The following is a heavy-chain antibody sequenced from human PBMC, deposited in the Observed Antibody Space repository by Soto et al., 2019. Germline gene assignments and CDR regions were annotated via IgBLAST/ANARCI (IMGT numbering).Heavy chain of an antibody. J-gene: IGHJ4*02. D-gene: IGHD2-21*02. V-gene: IGHV1-69*01. CDR1: GGTFSSYA. Sequence: QVQLVQSGAEVKKPGSSVKVSCKASGGTFSSYALSWVRQAPGQGLEWMGGIIPIFGTANYAQKFQGRVTITADESTSRAYMELSSLRSEDTAVYYCARAEEVVTANRYYFAYWCQGTLVTVSS. CDR2: IIPIFGTA. CDR3: ARAEEVVTANRYYFAY.